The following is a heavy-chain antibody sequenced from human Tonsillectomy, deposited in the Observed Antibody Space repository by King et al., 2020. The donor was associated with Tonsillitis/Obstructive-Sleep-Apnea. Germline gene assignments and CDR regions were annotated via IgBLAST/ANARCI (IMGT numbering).Heavy chain of an antibody. J-gene: IGHJ4*02. D-gene: IGHD5-12*01. V-gene: IGHV3-30*03. Sequence: VQLVESGGGVVQPGRSLRLSCAVSGFTHSRYGMHWVRQAPGKGLEWVAVISYDGSNKYYTEAVKGRFTIARDNYKNTLYLQMDNLRVDDTAMYYCARDPRDGYSAYMLDYGGEGTLVTVSS. CDR3: ARDPRDGYSAYMLDY. CDR1: GFTHSRYG. CDR2: ISYDGSNK.